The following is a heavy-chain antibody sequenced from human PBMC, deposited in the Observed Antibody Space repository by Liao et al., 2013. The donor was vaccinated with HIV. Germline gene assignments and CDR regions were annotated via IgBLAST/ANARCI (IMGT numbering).Heavy chain of an antibody. CDR2: IYTSGST. CDR3: AREEALLEWFPNWFDP. J-gene: IGHJ5*02. V-gene: IGHV4-61*02. CDR1: GGSISSGSYY. D-gene: IGHD3-3*01. Sequence: QVQLQESGPGLVKPSQTLSLTCTVSGGSISSGSYYWSWIRQPAGKGLEWIGRIYTSGSTNYNPSLKSRVTISVDTSKNQFSLKLSSVTAADTAVYYCAREEALLEWFPNWFDPWGQGTLVTVSS.